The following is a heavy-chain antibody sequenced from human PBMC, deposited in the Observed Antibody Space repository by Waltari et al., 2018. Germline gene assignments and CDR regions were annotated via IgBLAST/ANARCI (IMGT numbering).Heavy chain of an antibody. J-gene: IGHJ6*02. V-gene: IGHV3-21*01. D-gene: IGHD2-15*01. Sequence: EVQLVESGGGLVKPGGSLRLSCAASGFTFSSYSMNWVRQAPGKGLEWVSSISSSSSYIYYADSVKGRFTISRDNAKNSLYLQMNSLRAEDTAVYYCARDYNVVVVAATTYYYYYYGMDVWGQGTTVTVSS. CDR2: ISSSSSYI. CDR3: ARDYNVVVVAATTYYYYYYGMDV. CDR1: GFTFSSYS.